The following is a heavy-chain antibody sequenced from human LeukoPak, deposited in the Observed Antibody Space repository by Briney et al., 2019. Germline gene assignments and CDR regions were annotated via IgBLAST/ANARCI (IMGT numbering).Heavy chain of an antibody. D-gene: IGHD4-23*01. CDR3: ARVGEDGGNSFLGYYYYMDV. Sequence: PGGSLRLSCAASGFTFDDYTMHWVRQAPGKGLEWVSLISWDGGSTYYADSVKGRFTISRDNAKNSLYLQMNSLRAEDTAVYYCARVGEDGGNSFLGYYYYMDVWGKGTTVTVSS. CDR2: ISWDGGST. V-gene: IGHV3-43*01. J-gene: IGHJ6*03. CDR1: GFTFDDYT.